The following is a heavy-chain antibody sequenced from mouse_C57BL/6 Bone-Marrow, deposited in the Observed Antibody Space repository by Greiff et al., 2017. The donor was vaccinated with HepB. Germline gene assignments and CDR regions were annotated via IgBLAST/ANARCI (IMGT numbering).Heavy chain of an antibody. D-gene: IGHD4-1*01. V-gene: IGHV5-17*01. CDR1: GFTFSDYG. J-gene: IGHJ2*01. CDR2: ISSGSSTI. CDR3: ARRTGTGPFDY. Sequence: EVKLMESGGGLVKPGGSLKLSCAASGFTFSDYGMHWVRQAPEKGLEWVAYISSGSSTIYYADTVKGRFTISRDNAKNTLFLQMTSLRSEDTAMYYCARRTGTGPFDYWGQGTTLTVSS.